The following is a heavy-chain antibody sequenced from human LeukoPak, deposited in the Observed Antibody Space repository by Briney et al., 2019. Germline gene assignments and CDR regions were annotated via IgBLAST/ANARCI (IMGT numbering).Heavy chain of an antibody. V-gene: IGHV1-69*05. D-gene: IGHD3-22*01. CDR2: IIPIFGTA. Sequence: ASVKVSCKASGGTFRSYGISRVRQAPGQGLEWMGGIIPIFGTANYAQKFQGRVTITTDESTSTAHMALSSLRSEDTAVYYCAKTAARDYDSSGYSFDYWGQGTLVTVSS. J-gene: IGHJ4*02. CDR3: AKTAARDYDSSGYSFDY. CDR1: GGTFRSYG.